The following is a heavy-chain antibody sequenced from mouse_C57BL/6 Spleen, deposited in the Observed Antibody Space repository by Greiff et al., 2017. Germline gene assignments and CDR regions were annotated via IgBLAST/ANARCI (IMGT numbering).Heavy chain of an antibody. Sequence: QVQLQQPGAELVMPGASVKLSCKASGYTFTSYWMHWVKQRPGQGLEWIGEIDPSDSYTNYNQKFKGKSTLTVDKSSSTAYMQLSSLTSEDSAVYYCARQEITTVGAFDYWGQGTTLTVSS. J-gene: IGHJ2*01. D-gene: IGHD1-1*01. CDR3: ARQEITTVGAFDY. CDR1: GYTFTSYW. CDR2: IDPSDSYT. V-gene: IGHV1-69*01.